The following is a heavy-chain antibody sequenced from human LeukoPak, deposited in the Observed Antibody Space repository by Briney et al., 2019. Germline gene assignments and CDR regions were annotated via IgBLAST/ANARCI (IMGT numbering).Heavy chain of an antibody. CDR3: AKGGDYGDYYDAFDI. Sequence: GGSLRLSCAASGFTFSSYDMSWVRQAPGKGLEWVSLISGSGDSTYYADSVKGRFTISRDNSKNTLYLQMNSLRAEDTAVYYCAKGGDYGDYYDAFDIWGQGTMVTVSS. J-gene: IGHJ3*02. V-gene: IGHV3-23*01. CDR2: ISGSGDST. CDR1: GFTFSSYD. D-gene: IGHD4-17*01.